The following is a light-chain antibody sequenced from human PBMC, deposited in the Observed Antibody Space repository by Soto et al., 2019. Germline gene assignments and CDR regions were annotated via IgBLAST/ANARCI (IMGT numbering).Light chain of an antibody. CDR1: VNDIRIYDY. CDR3: CSYAGSPTFPWI. Sequence: QSVLTQPASLSGSPGQSITISCTGTVNDIRIYDYVSWYKQQPGKAPTVILFQVNQRPSGVSSRFSGSKSGNTASLTISGLQAEDEGDYYCCSYAGSPTFPWIFGGGTKLTVL. CDR2: QVN. J-gene: IGLJ3*02. V-gene: IGLV2-23*02.